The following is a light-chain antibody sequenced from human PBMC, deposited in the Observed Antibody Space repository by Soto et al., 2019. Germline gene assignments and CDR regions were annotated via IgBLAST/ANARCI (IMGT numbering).Light chain of an antibody. Sequence: QTVLTQPPSASGAPGQSVTLFCTGTSSDVGGYNYVSWYQQHPGKAPKLMIYEVSKRPSGVPDRFSGSKSGNTASLTVSGLQAEDEADYYCSSYAGSNNLGVFGTGTKVTVL. CDR1: SSDVGGYNY. V-gene: IGLV2-8*01. J-gene: IGLJ1*01. CDR2: EVS. CDR3: SSYAGSNNLGV.